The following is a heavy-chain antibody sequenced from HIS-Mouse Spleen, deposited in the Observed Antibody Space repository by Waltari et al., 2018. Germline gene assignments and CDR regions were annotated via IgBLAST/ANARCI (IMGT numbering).Heavy chain of an antibody. CDR1: GFTFGDYA. D-gene: IGHD6-13*01. Sequence: EVQLVESGGGLVQPGRSLRLSCPASGFTFGDYAMSWFRRAQGKGLEWVGFIRSKAYGGTTEYAASVKGRFTISRDDSKSIAYLQMNSLKTEDTAVYYCTRVYSSSWYYFDYWGQGTLVTVSS. CDR2: IRSKAYGGTT. V-gene: IGHV3-49*03. J-gene: IGHJ4*02. CDR3: TRVYSSSWYYFDY.